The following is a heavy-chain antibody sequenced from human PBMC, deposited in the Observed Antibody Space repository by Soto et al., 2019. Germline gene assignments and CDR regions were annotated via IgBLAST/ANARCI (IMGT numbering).Heavy chain of an antibody. CDR1: GYSFTNYW. J-gene: IGHJ6*02. V-gene: IGHV5-51*01. CDR3: ARHVDGYCSGGSCYPVGMDV. Sequence: GESLKISCKGSGYSFTNYWIGWVRQMPGKGLEWMGIIYPGDSDTRYSPSFQGQVTISADKSISTAYLQWSSLKASDTAMYYCARHVDGYCSGGSCYPVGMDVWGQGTTVTVSS. D-gene: IGHD2-15*01. CDR2: IYPGDSDT.